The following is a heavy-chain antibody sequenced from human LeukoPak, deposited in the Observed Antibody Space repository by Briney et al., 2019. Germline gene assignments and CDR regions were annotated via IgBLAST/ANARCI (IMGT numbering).Heavy chain of an antibody. V-gene: IGHV1-69*01. CDR2: IVPIFGTA. CDR1: GGTFSSYA. D-gene: IGHD3-10*01. Sequence: SVKVSCKASGGTFSSYAISWVRQAPGQGLEWMGGIVPIFGTAKYAQKFQGRVTITADESTSTAYMELSSLRSEDTAVYYCARPRVEIRFDYYGSGSLQKPLDYWGQGTLVTVSS. CDR3: ARPRVEIRFDYYGSGSLQKPLDY. J-gene: IGHJ4*02.